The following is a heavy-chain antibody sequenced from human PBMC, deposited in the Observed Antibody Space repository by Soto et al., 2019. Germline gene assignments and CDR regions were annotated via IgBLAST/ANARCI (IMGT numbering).Heavy chain of an antibody. CDR2: IPQDGVDG. CDR3: ARDHLILPAHDFFYGSDV. CDR1: GFTFSMYS. Sequence: VTLVESGGGLVQPGDSLRLSCEVSGFTFSMYSMSWVRQSPGKGLEWVAKIPQDGVDGHYADSVKGRFIISRDNDKNSLHLQLNNLRAEDTAVYYCARDHLILPAHDFFYGSDVWGRGATVTVSS. D-gene: IGHD2-21*02. J-gene: IGHJ6*02. V-gene: IGHV3-7*03.